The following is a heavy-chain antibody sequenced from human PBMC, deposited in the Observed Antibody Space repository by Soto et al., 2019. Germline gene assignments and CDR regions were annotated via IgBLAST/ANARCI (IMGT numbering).Heavy chain of an antibody. CDR3: SACSSSGRGGGER. Sequence: QVQLVQSGAEVKKPGSSVKVSCKASGGTFSSYAISWVRQAPGQGLEWMGGIIPIFGTANYAQKFQGRVKITADESTSTAYMALSRLGSEDTAVYYCSACSSSGRGGGERWGQGTLVTVSS. J-gene: IGHJ4*02. D-gene: IGHD6-6*01. V-gene: IGHV1-69*01. CDR1: GGTFSSYA. CDR2: IIPIFGTA.